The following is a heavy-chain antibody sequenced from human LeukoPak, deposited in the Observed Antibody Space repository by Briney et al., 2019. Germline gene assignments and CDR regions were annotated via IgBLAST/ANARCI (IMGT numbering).Heavy chain of an antibody. J-gene: IGHJ4*02. Sequence: PGRSLRLPCAASGFTFSSYGMHRVRQAPGKGLEWVAVIWYDGSNKYYADSVKGRFTISRDNSKNTLYLQMNSLRAEDTAVYYCAKDLRSGYYYDSTLDYWGQGTLVTVSS. CDR2: IWYDGSNK. D-gene: IGHD3-22*01. CDR1: GFTFSSYG. V-gene: IGHV3-33*06. CDR3: AKDLRSGYYYDSTLDY.